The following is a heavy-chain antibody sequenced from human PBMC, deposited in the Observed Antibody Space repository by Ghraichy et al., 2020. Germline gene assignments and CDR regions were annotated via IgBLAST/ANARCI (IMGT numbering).Heavy chain of an antibody. CDR2: INHSGST. Sequence: SETLSLTCAVYGGSFSGYYWSWIRQPPGKGLEWIGEINHSGSTNYNPSLKSRVTISVDTSKNQFSLKLSSVTAADTAVYYCARGGGYCSGGSCYSKYYYYYGMDVWGQGTTVTVSS. CDR3: ARGGGYCSGGSCYSKYYYYYGMDV. J-gene: IGHJ6*02. V-gene: IGHV4-34*01. D-gene: IGHD2-15*01. CDR1: GGSFSGYY.